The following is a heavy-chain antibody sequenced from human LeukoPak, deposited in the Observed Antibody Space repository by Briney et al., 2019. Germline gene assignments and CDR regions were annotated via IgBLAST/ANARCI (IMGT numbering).Heavy chain of an antibody. CDR1: GFTFSSYS. CDR3: ARENHVTIGY. D-gene: IGHD3-3*01. Sequence: GRSLRLSCAASGFTFSSYSMNWVRQAPGKGLEWVSSIGSSSSYIYYADSVKGRFTISRDNAKNSLYLQMNSLRAEDTAVYYCARENHVTIGYWGQGALVTVSS. V-gene: IGHV3-21*01. CDR2: IGSSSSYI. J-gene: IGHJ4*02.